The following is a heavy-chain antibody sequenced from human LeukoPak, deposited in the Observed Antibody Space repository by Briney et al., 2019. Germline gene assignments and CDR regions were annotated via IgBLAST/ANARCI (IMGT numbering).Heavy chain of an antibody. D-gene: IGHD2-2*01. J-gene: IGHJ4*02. V-gene: IGHV3-23*01. CDR3: AKKNRKIVVVPAANDLDY. CDR1: GFTFSSYA. Sequence: GSLRLSCAASGFTFSSYAMSWVRQAPGKGLEWVSAISGSDGSTYYADSVKGRFTISRDNSKNTLYLQMNSLRAEDTAVYYCAKKNRKIVVVPAANDLDYWGQGTLVTVSS. CDR2: ISGSDGST.